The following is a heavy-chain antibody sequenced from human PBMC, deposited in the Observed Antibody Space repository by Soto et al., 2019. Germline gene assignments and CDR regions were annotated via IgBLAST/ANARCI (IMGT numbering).Heavy chain of an antibody. CDR1: GFTFSSYA. CDR2: ISGSGGST. V-gene: IGHV3-23*01. D-gene: IGHD2-15*01. J-gene: IGHJ3*02. Sequence: GGSLRLSCAASGFTFSSYAMSWVRQAPGKGLEWVSAISGSGGSTYYADSVKGRFTISRDNSKNTLYLQMNSLRAEDTAVYYCAKDIVVVVAATHLAFDIWGQGTMVTVSS. CDR3: AKDIVVVVAATHLAFDI.